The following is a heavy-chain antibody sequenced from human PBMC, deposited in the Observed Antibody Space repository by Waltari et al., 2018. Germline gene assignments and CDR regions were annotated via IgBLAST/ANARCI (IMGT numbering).Heavy chain of an antibody. CDR2: IGITGSPI. V-gene: IGHV3-48*01. Sequence: EVQLVESGGGLVQPGGSLRLSCAASGFTFSAHSMNWVRQAPGKGLEWVSHIGITGSPIYYADSVRGRFTMSRDTLKNSLYLQLNSLRAEDTAVYYCATGGTQWNSFDYWGQGALVTVSS. CDR1: GFTFSAHS. D-gene: IGHD6-19*01. J-gene: IGHJ4*02. CDR3: ATGGTQWNSFDY.